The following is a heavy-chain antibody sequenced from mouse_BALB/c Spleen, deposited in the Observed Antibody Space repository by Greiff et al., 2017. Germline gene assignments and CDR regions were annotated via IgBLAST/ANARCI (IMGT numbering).Heavy chain of an antibody. CDR3: ADDYGSSYGETLDY. J-gene: IGHJ2*01. V-gene: IGHV14-3*02. CDR2: IDPANGNT. CDR1: GFNIKDTY. D-gene: IGHD1-1*01. Sequence: EVQLQQSGAELVKPGASVKLSCTASGFNIKDTYMHWVKQRPEQGLEWIGRIDPANGNTKYDPKFQGKATITADTSSNTAYLQLSSLTSEDTAVYYCADDYGSSYGETLDYWGQGTTLTVSS.